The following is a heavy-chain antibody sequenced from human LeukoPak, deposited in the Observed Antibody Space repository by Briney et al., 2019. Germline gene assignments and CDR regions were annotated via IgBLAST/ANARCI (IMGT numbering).Heavy chain of an antibody. CDR1: GYTFTGYY. CDR2: INPNSGGT. D-gene: IGHD3-10*01. V-gene: IGHV1-2*02. CDR3: ARSRVGVLLPTGY. Sequence: GASVKVSCKASGYTFTGYYMHWVRQAPGQGLEWMGWINPNSGGTNYAQKFQGRVTMTRDTSISTAYMELSRLRSDDTAVYYCARSRVGVLLPTGYWGQGTLVTVSS. J-gene: IGHJ4*02.